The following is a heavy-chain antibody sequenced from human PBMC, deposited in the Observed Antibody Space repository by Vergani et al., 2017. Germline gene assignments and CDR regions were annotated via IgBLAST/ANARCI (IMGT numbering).Heavy chain of an antibody. CDR1: GDSISSNNC. J-gene: IGHJ6*02. CDR3: ARGGGLWFGESPGYGMDV. CDR2: IYHSGST. D-gene: IGHD3-10*01. V-gene: IGHV4-4*03. Sequence: QVQLQESGPGLVKPPGTLSLTCAVSGDSISSNNCWTWVRQPPGKGLEWIGEIYHSGSTNYNPSLKSRVTISVDKSKNQFSLKLSSVTAADTAVYYCARGGGLWFGESPGYGMDVWGQGTTVTVSS.